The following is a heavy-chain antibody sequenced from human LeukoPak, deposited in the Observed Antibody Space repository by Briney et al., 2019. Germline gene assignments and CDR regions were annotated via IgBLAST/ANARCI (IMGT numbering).Heavy chain of an antibody. Sequence: PGGSLRLSCAASGFTFAGYAMSWVRQAPGKGLEWASSISGSGGSTYYADSVKGRFTVSRDNSKNTLYLQMNSLRAEDTAVYYCAKDRNTLLVVESSDFWGQGTLVTVSS. CDR2: ISGSGGST. D-gene: IGHD3-22*01. CDR3: AKDRNTLLVVESSDF. J-gene: IGHJ4*02. CDR1: GFTFAGYA. V-gene: IGHV3-23*01.